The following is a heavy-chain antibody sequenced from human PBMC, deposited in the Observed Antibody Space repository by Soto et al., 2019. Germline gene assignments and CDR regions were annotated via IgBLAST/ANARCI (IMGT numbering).Heavy chain of an antibody. Sequence: QVQLVESGGGVVQPGRSLRLSCVASGFPFSNNGIHRVRQAPGKGLEWVAVISSDGSKKYYADSVKGRFTISRDNSKNTLYLQMNSLRAEDTAVYYCAMDLYGGSSRFDYWGQGTLVTVSS. V-gene: IGHV3-30*03. D-gene: IGHD2-15*01. CDR3: AMDLYGGSSRFDY. J-gene: IGHJ4*02. CDR1: GFPFSNNG. CDR2: ISSDGSKK.